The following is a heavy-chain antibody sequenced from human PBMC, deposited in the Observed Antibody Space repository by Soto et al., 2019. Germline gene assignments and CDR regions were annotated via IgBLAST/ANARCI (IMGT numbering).Heavy chain of an antibody. Sequence: QVQLVQSGAEVKKPGASVKVSCQASGYTFTSYYMHWVRQAPGQGLEWMGIINPSGGSTSYAQKFQGRVTMTRETATSTVYIELSSLRSEEKAVYYCARGQYHDYCYYGMDVLGQGTTVNGSS. CDR2: INPSGGST. CDR1: GYTFTSYY. J-gene: IGHJ6*02. V-gene: IGHV1-46*01. D-gene: IGHD4-4*01. CDR3: ARGQYHDYCYYGMDV.